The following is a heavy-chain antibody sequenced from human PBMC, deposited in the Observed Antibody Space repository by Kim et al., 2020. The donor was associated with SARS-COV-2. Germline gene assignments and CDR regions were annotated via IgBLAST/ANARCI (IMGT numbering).Heavy chain of an antibody. J-gene: IGHJ4*02. V-gene: IGHV3-30*01. D-gene: IGHD5-12*01. CDR3: AREIVATVVRPSGLDH. Sequence: SVKGRFPISRDNSKNTLYMQMNSLRAEDTAVYYCAREIVATVVRPSGLDHWGQGTLVTVSS.